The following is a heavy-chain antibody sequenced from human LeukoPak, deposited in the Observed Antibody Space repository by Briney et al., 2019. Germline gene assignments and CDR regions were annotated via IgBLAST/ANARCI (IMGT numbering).Heavy chain of an antibody. J-gene: IGHJ4*02. CDR3: AKDKRTYTDGHTGYYFDY. D-gene: IGHD5-18*01. CDR1: GFTFDDYA. V-gene: IGHV3-9*01. Sequence: PGRSLRLSCAASGFTFDDYAMHWVRQAPGKGLEWVSGISWNSGRIGYADSVKGRFTISGDNAENSLYLQMNSLRTEDTAVYYCAKDKRTYTDGHTGYYFDYWGQGTLVTVSS. CDR2: ISWNSGRI.